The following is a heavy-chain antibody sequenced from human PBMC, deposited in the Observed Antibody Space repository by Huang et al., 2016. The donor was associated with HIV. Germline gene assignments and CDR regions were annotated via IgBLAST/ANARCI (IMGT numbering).Heavy chain of an antibody. CDR3: GGSSGYWSFDY. V-gene: IGHV1-18*04. J-gene: IGHJ4*02. D-gene: IGHD3-22*01. CDR2: ISNNNGDT. CDR1: DYTFTSYG. Sequence: QVQLVQSGGEVKKPGASVKVSCKASDYTFTSYGIRWVRQGRGQGLEVIGWISNNNGDTNYAQKFKGRVTMTTDTSTSTAYMELRSLRSDDTAVYYCGGSSGYWSFDYWGQGTLVTVSS.